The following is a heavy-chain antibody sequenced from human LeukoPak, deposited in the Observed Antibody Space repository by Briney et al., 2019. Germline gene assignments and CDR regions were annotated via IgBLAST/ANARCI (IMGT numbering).Heavy chain of an antibody. V-gene: IGHV3-7*01. Sequence: GGSLRPSCAAPGLTFSNYWMSWVRQAPGKGLKWVANINQYASANYYVDSVKGRFTISRDNAKNSLYLQLNSLRAEDTALYCCVNDYGRQRGYWGQGTLVTVSS. CDR3: VNDYGRQRGY. CDR2: INQYASAN. CDR1: GLTFSNYW. D-gene: IGHD4-17*01. J-gene: IGHJ4*02.